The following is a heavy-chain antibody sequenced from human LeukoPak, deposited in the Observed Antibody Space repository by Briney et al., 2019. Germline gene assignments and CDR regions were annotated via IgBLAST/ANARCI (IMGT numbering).Heavy chain of an antibody. CDR1: VFTFSTHS. J-gene: IGHJ4*02. V-gene: IGHV3-21*01. CDR3: ARDFRTQLDGYSPPYHFDY. Sequence: GGSLRLSCAASVFTFSTHSMSWVRQSPGKGLEWVSSISSGSSHIYYADSMQGRFTISRDNAKNSLFLQMNSLRVEDTALYYCARDFRTQLDGYSPPYHFDYWGQGALVTVSS. CDR2: ISSGSSHI. D-gene: IGHD5-24*01.